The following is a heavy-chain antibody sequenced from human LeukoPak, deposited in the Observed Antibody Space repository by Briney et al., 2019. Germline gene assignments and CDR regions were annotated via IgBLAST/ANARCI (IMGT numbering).Heavy chain of an antibody. V-gene: IGHV3-33*03. Sequence: GGSLRLSCAASGFTFSSYGMHWVRQAPGKGLEWVAVIWYDGSNKYYADSVKGRFTISRDNSKNTLYLQMNSLRAEDTAVYYCAASGGHDAFDIWGQGTMVTASS. CDR2: IWYDGSNK. D-gene: IGHD2-15*01. J-gene: IGHJ3*02. CDR3: AASGGHDAFDI. CDR1: GFTFSSYG.